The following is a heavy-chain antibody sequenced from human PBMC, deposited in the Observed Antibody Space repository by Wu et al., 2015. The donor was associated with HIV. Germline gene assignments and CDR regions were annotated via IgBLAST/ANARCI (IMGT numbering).Heavy chain of an antibody. J-gene: IGHJ3*02. CDR3: ARVYGRRNWGSGAFDI. V-gene: IGHV1-69*12. Sequence: QVQLVQSGAEVKKPGSSVKVSCKASGGTFSSYAINWVRQAPGQGLEWMGGIIPIFNTANYAQKFQGRVTITADESTSTAYMELSSLRSEDTAVYYCARVYGRRNWGSGAFDIWGQGTMVTVSS. D-gene: IGHD7-27*01. CDR1: GGTFSSYA. CDR2: IIPIFNTA.